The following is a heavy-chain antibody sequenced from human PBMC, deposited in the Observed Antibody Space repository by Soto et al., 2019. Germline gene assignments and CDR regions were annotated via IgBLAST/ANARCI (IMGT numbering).Heavy chain of an antibody. D-gene: IGHD3-16*02. CDR1: GFTFSSYA. CDR2: ISGSGGST. J-gene: IGHJ3*02. Sequence: VGSLRLSCAASGFTFSSYAMSWVRQAPGKGLEWVSAISGSGGSTYYADSVKGRFTISRDNSKNTLYLQMNSLRAEDTAVYYCAKPTKDYVWGSYRSYAFDIWGQGTMVTVSS. V-gene: IGHV3-23*01. CDR3: AKPTKDYVWGSYRSYAFDI.